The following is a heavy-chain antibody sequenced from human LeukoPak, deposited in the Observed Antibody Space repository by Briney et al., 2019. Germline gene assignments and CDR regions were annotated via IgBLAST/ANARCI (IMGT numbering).Heavy chain of an antibody. Sequence: PSETLSLTCTVSGGSISNYYWSWIRQPPGKGLEWIGYIYYSGSTNYNPSLKSRVTISVDTSKNQFSLKLSSVTAADTAVYYCASYRHRGAFDIWGQGTMVTVSS. CDR3: ASYRHRGAFDI. CDR1: GGSISNYY. D-gene: IGHD3-16*02. V-gene: IGHV4-59*08. J-gene: IGHJ3*02. CDR2: IYYSGST.